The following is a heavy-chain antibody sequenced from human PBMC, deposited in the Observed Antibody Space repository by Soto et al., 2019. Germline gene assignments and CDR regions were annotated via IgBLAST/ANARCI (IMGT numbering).Heavy chain of an antibody. Sequence: GGSLRLSCAASGFTFRNYGMNWVRQAPGKGLEWVSYIGIGSSTKYYADSVKGRFIISRDNAKDSLFLQMNSLGAEDTAVYYCVADPTYSLGATPTRGVRWGQGTLVTVSS. V-gene: IGHV3-48*01. CDR2: IGIGSSTK. CDR3: VADPTYSLGATPTRGVR. CDR1: GFTFRNYG. D-gene: IGHD1-26*01. J-gene: IGHJ4*02.